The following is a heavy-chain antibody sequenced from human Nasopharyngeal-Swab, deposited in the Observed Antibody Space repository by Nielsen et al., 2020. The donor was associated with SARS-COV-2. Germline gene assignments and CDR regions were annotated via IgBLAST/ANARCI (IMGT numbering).Heavy chain of an antibody. CDR2: INPNSGGT. D-gene: IGHD6-19*01. Sequence: ASVKVSCKASGYTFTGYYMHWVRQAPGQGLEWMGRINPNSGGTNYAQKFQGRVTMTRDTSISTAYMELSRLRSDDTAAYYCAREPDSSGWYATSNWFDPWGQGTLVTVSS. V-gene: IGHV1-2*06. CDR3: AREPDSSGWYATSNWFDP. J-gene: IGHJ5*02. CDR1: GYTFTGYY.